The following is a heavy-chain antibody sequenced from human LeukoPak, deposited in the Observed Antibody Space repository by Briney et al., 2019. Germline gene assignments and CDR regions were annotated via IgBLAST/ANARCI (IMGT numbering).Heavy chain of an antibody. Sequence: ASVKVSCKVSGYTLTELSMHWVRQAPGKGLEWMGGFDPEDGETIYAQKFQGRVAMTEDTSTDTAYMELSSLRSEDTAVYYCATDSFGERWFDPWGQGTLVTVSS. CDR1: GYTLTELS. J-gene: IGHJ5*02. D-gene: IGHD3-10*01. CDR2: FDPEDGET. CDR3: ATDSFGERWFDP. V-gene: IGHV1-24*01.